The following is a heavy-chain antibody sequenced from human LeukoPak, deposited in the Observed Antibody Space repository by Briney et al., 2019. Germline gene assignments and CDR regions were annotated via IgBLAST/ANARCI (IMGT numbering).Heavy chain of an antibody. CDR1: GGSISSGGYS. Sequence: SETLSLTCAVFGGSISSGGYSWSWIRQPPGKGLEWIGYIYHSGSTYYNPSLKSRVTTSVDRSKNQFSLKLSSVTAADTAVYYCARTSIAARRANAFDIWGQGTMVTVSS. V-gene: IGHV4-30-2*01. CDR2: IYHSGST. CDR3: ARTSIAARRANAFDI. D-gene: IGHD6-6*01. J-gene: IGHJ3*02.